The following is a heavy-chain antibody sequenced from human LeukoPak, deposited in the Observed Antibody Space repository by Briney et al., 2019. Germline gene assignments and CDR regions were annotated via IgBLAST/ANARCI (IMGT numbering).Heavy chain of an antibody. Sequence: GASVKVSCKASGGTFSSYAISRVRQAPGQGLEWMGGIIPIFGTANYAQKFQGRVTITADESTSTAYMELSSLRSEDTAVYYCARSPSIADPYFDYWGQGTLVTVSS. CDR3: ARSPSIADPYFDY. CDR2: IIPIFGTA. D-gene: IGHD6-6*01. J-gene: IGHJ4*02. CDR1: GGTFSSYA. V-gene: IGHV1-69*13.